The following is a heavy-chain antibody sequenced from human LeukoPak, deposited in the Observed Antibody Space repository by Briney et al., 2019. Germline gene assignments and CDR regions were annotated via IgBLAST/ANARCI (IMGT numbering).Heavy chain of an antibody. D-gene: IGHD1-26*01. CDR1: GGSFSGYY. CDR2: INHSGST. CDR3: ARGDLSGSYYIREFDP. V-gene: IGHV4-34*01. Sequence: PSETLSLTCAVYGGSFSGYYWSWIRQPPGKGLEWIGEINHSGSTNYNPSLKSRVTISVDTSKNQFSLKLSSVTAADTAVYYCARGDLSGSYYIREFDPWGQGTLVTVSS. J-gene: IGHJ5*02.